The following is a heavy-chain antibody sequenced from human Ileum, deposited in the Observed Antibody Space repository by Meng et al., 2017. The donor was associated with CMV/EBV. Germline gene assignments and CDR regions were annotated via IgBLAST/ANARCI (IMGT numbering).Heavy chain of an antibody. CDR3: ARAPGAYCSSGPCCSIFDY. J-gene: IGHJ4*02. D-gene: IGHD6-19*01. CDR1: GGPIKSSSYF. Sequence: SETLSLTCTVSGGPIKSSSYFWGWIRQSPGRGLEWLGNIYHSGASYYNTSLTSRITMSVDTSRRQFSLKLSSVTAADTTVYFCARAPGAYCSSGPCCSIFDYWGQGTLVTVSS. CDR2: IYHSGAS. V-gene: IGHV4-39*07.